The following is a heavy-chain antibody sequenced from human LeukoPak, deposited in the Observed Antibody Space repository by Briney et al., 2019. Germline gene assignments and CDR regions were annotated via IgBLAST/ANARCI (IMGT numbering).Heavy chain of an antibody. V-gene: IGHV4-39*07. D-gene: IGHD3-10*01. CDR1: GGSISSSSYY. CDR2: IYYSGST. J-gene: IGHJ5*02. Sequence: SETLSLTCTVSGGSISSSSYYWGWIRQPPGKGLEWIGSIYYSGSTYYNPSLKSRVTISVDTSKNQFSLKLSPVTAADTAVYYCARVPQLLWFGELGEENWFDPWGQGTLVTVSS. CDR3: ARVPQLLWFGELGEENWFDP.